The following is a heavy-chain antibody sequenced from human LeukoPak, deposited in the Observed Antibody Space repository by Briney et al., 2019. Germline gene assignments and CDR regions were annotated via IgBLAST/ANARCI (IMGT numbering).Heavy chain of an antibody. D-gene: IGHD3-9*01. CDR3: ARGRASFLTWQGDVLRYFDWSTPVVAFDI. Sequence: SSETLSLTCTVSGGSISSSSYYWGWIRQPPGKGLEWIGRIYTSGSTNYNPSLKSRVTMSVDTSKNQFSLKLSSVTAADTAVYYCARGRASFLTWQGDVLRYFDWSTPVVAFDIWGQGTMVTVSS. J-gene: IGHJ3*02. CDR2: IYTSGST. CDR1: GGSISSSSYY. V-gene: IGHV4-39*07.